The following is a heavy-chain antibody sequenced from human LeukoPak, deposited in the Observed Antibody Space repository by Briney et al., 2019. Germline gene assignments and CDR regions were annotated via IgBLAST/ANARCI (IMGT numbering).Heavy chain of an antibody. CDR1: GFTFSSYS. Sequence: GGPLRLSCAASGFTFSSYSMNWVRQAPGKGLEWVSSISSSSSYIYYADSVKGRFTISRDNAKNSLYLQMNSLRAEDTAVYYCARDSGTAFDYWGQGTLVTVSS. CDR3: ARDSGTAFDY. V-gene: IGHV3-21*01. CDR2: ISSSSSYI. J-gene: IGHJ4*02.